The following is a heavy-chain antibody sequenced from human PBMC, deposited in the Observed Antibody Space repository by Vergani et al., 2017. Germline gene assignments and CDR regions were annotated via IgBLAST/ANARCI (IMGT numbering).Heavy chain of an antibody. CDR3: ASACSSTSCSIDYYYYYYMDG. CDR2: ISSSSSTI. CDR1: GFTFSSYS. D-gene: IGHD2-2*01. J-gene: IGHJ6*03. V-gene: IGHV3-48*04. Sequence: EVQLVESGGGLVQPGGSLRLSCAASGFTFSSYSMNWVRQAPGKGLEWVSYISSSSSTIYYADSVKGRFTISRDNAKNSLYLQMNSLRAEDTAVYYCASACSSTSCSIDYYYYYYMDGWGKGTTVTVSS.